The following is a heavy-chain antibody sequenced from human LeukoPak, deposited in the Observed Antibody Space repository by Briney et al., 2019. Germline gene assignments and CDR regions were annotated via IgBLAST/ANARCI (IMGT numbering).Heavy chain of an antibody. V-gene: IGHV3-23*01. J-gene: IGHJ6*03. Sequence: GGSLRLSCAASGFTFSSYAMSWVRQAPGKGLEWVSAISGSGGSTYYADSVKGRFTISRDNSKNTLYLQMNSLRAEDTAVYYCAKDLLGITIFGVVSDYPSYYMDVWGKGTTVTVSS. CDR3: AKDLLGITIFGVVSDYPSYYMDV. CDR2: ISGSGGST. CDR1: GFTFSSYA. D-gene: IGHD3-3*01.